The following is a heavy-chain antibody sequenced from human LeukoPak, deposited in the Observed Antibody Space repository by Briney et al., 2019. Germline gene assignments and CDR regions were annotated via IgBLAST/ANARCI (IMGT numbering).Heavy chain of an antibody. Sequence: GGSLRLSCAASGFTFSSYAMTWVRQAPGKGLEWVSAIRSSGGSTYYADSVKGRFTISRDNSKNTLYLQMNSLRAEDTAVYYCAKDRVEVTVDYWGQGTLVTVSS. CDR2: IRSSGGST. D-gene: IGHD4-11*01. CDR1: GFTFSSYA. CDR3: AKDRVEVTVDY. V-gene: IGHV3-23*01. J-gene: IGHJ4*02.